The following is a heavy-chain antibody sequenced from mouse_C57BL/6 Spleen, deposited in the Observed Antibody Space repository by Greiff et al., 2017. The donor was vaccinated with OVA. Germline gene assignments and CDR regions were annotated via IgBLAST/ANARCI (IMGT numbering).Heavy chain of an antibody. CDR1: GYTFTSYW. J-gene: IGHJ3*01. Sequence: QVQLQQPGAELVKPGASVKLSCKASGYTFTSYWMHWVKQRPGQGLEWIGMIHPNSGSTNYNEKFKSKATQTVDKSSSTAYMQLSSLTSEDSAVYYCARSDGSSSWFAYWGQGTLVTVSA. V-gene: IGHV1-64*01. CDR3: ARSDGSSSWFAY. D-gene: IGHD1-1*01. CDR2: IHPNSGST.